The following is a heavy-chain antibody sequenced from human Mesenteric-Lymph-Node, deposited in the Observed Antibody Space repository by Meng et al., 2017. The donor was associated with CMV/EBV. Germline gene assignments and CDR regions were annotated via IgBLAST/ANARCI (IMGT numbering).Heavy chain of an antibody. Sequence: SLKISCAASGFTFDDYAMHWVRQVPGKGLEWVSGITWESGIMDYVDSVKGRFTISRDNAKNTLYLQMNSLRAEDTAVYFCTVVVPTALIGDVWGQGTTVTVSS. J-gene: IGHJ6*02. V-gene: IGHV3-9*01. CDR1: GFTFDDYA. D-gene: IGHD2-2*01. CDR2: ITWESGIM. CDR3: TVVVPTALIGDV.